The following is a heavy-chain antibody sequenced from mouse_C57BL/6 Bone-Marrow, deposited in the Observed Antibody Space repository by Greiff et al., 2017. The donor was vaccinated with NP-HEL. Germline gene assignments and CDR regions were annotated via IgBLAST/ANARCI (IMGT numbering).Heavy chain of an antibody. J-gene: IGHJ3*01. Sequence: EVKVVESGGGLVKPGGSLKLSCAASGFTFSSYAMSWVRQTPEKRLEWVATISDGGSYTYYPDNVKGRFTISRDNAKNHLYLQMSHLKSEDTAMYYCARSHYYGSSFFAYWGQGTLVTVSA. CDR3: ARSHYYGSSFFAY. V-gene: IGHV5-4*03. CDR2: ISDGGSYT. D-gene: IGHD1-1*01. CDR1: GFTFSSYA.